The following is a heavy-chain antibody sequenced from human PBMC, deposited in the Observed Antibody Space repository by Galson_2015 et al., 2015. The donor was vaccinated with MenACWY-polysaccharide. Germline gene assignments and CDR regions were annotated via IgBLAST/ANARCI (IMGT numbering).Heavy chain of an antibody. CDR3: ARSVYGSGSDDPNGDY. D-gene: IGHD3-10*01. V-gene: IGHV1-69*04. Sequence: SSKARGGTVNAYALSWARRTPGPGLAGMRRNSTGGGKANYAQQFQSRLSISADRSTSTAYMELSSLRSEDTAVYYCARSVYGSGSDDPNGDYWGQGTLVIVSS. CDR1: GGTVNAYA. J-gene: IGHJ4*02. CDR2: NSTGGGKA.